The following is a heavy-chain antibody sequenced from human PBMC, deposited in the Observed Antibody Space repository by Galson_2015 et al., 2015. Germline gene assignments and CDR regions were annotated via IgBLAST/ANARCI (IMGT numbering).Heavy chain of an antibody. V-gene: IGHV4-34*01. J-gene: IGHJ4*02. D-gene: IGHD6-19*01. CDR1: GRSFSGYY. CDR2: IKHTGST. Sequence: SETLSLTCAVFGRSFSGYYWSWIRQAPGKGLEWIGEIKHTGSTTYNPSLKSRVTISVDTSRKQFSLKLTSVTVADTAIYYCARGLYNSGWYRYWGQGTLVTVSS. CDR3: ARGLYNSGWYRY.